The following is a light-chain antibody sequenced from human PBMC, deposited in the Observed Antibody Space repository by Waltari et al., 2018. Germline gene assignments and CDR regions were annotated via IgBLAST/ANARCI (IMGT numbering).Light chain of an antibody. J-gene: IGLJ3*02. V-gene: IGLV3-19*01. CDR3: SSRNGRANQVV. CDR1: TLRTSN. Sequence: SSELTQDPAVSVALGQTVRITFQRDTLRTSNASWYQLKPGQAPLLVIDGKDKRPSGIPDRISGYSSGATSSLTITGAQAEDEADYYCSSRNGRANQVVFAGGTKVTVL. CDR2: GKD.